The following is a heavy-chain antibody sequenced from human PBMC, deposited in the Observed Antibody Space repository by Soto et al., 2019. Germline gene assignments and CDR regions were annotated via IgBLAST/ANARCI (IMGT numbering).Heavy chain of an antibody. CDR3: ARFGVNSSGWYSDYYYGMDV. Sequence: SVKVSCKASGGTFSSYAISWVRQAPGQGLEWMGGIIPIFGTANYAQKFQGRVTITADESTSTAYMELSSLRSEDTAVYYCARFGVNSSGWYSDYYYGMDVCGQGTTVTVSS. CDR2: IIPIFGTA. J-gene: IGHJ6*02. V-gene: IGHV1-69*13. CDR1: GGTFSSYA. D-gene: IGHD6-19*01.